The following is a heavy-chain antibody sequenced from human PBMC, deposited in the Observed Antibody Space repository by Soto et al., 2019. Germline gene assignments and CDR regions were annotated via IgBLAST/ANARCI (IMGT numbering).Heavy chain of an antibody. J-gene: IGHJ4*01. CDR3: AREGPTKYYCDS. CDR1: GFSISSKY. V-gene: IGHV3-53*01. Sequence: PGGSLRLSCVASGFSISSKYISWVRQPPGKGLEWVSAVYSGDADHYADSVKGRFTISRDNSNNVVHLQMSSLRAEDTAVYFCAREGPTKYYCDSWGLGTLVTVSS. CDR2: VYSGDAD.